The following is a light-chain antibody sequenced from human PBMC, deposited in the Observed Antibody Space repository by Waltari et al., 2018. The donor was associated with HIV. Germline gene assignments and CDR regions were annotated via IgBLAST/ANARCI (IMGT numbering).Light chain of an antibody. CDR2: EGN. V-gene: IGLV2-14*01. J-gene: IGLJ3*02. CDR1: NTDVADYNY. CDR3: TSYISSSSPV. Sequence: QSALTQPASVSGSPGQSITLSCTGTNTDVADYNYVSWYQHHPGKAPKIMIYEGNTRPSGVSNRFSGSKSGNTASLTISGLQAEDEADYFCTSYISSSSPVFGGWTKLTVL.